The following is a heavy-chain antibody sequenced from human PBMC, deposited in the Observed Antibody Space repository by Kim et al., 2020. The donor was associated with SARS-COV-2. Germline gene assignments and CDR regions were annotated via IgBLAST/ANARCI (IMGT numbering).Heavy chain of an antibody. CDR3: ARVFVAAPGRD. D-gene: IGHD3-3*01. V-gene: IGHV3-74*01. Sequence: GGSLRLSCVASGFTFSNYWMHWVRQAPGKGLVWVSRIKTDGSTTNYADSVKGRFTVSRDNAKNTLYLQMNSLRGEDTGVYYCARVFVAAPGRDWGQVT. CDR2: IKTDGSTT. J-gene: IGHJ4*02. CDR1: GFTFSNYW.